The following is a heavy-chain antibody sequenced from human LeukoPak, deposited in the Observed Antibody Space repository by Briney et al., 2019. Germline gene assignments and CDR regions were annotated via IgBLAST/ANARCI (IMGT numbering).Heavy chain of an antibody. Sequence: SVKVSCKASGGTFSSYAISWLRQAPGQGLEWMGGIIPIFGTANYAQKFQGRVRITADTSTSIAYMELSSLRSEDTAVYYCARSLTYCGGDCYSPDFWGGGTLVSV. CDR2: IIPIFGTA. V-gene: IGHV1-69*06. D-gene: IGHD2-21*02. CDR3: ARSLTYCGGDCYSPDF. J-gene: IGHJ4*02. CDR1: GGTFSSYA.